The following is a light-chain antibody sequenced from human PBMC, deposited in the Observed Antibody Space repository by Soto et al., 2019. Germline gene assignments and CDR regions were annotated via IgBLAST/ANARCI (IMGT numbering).Light chain of an antibody. CDR1: QSVSSN. J-gene: IGKJ5*01. CDR3: QQYDNWPPIT. Sequence: EIVMTQSPATLSVSPGERATLSCRASQSVSSNLAWYQQKHGQAPRLLIYGASTRATGIPARFSGSGSGTEFTLTISSLQSEDFAVYYSQQYDNWPPITFGQGTRLGIK. CDR2: GAS. V-gene: IGKV3-15*01.